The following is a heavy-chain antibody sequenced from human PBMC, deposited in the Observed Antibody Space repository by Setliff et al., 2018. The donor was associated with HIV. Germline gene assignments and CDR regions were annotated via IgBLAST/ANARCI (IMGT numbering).Heavy chain of an antibody. Sequence: PSETLSLTCTVSGGSIKSSSYYWGWIRQPPGKGLAWIGSIYYSGNTSYNPSLKSRVTILEDTSRNQFSLRLSSVTAADTAIYYCARVPTSSWYVTTQRTKEYFHHWGQGTLVTVSS. CDR1: GGSIKSSSYY. CDR3: ARVPTSSWYVTTQRTKEYFHH. V-gene: IGHV4-39*07. J-gene: IGHJ1*01. D-gene: IGHD6-13*01. CDR2: IYYSGNT.